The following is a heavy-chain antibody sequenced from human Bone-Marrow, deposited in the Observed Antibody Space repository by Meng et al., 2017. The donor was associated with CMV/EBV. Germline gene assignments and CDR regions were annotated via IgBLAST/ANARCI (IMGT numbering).Heavy chain of an antibody. Sequence: GESLKISCKGSEYNFTEFWIAWVRQMPGKGLEWMGIIYPGDSDTRYSPSFQGQVTISADKSISTAYLQWSSLKASDTAMYFCARLFSRGWRYFDYWGQGKLVNVAS. D-gene: IGHD6-19*01. CDR2: IYPGDSDT. CDR3: ARLFSRGWRYFDY. CDR1: EYNFTEFW. J-gene: IGHJ4*02. V-gene: IGHV5-51*01.